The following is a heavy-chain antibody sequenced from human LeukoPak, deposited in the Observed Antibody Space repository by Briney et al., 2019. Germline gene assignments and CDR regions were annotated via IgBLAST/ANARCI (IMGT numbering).Heavy chain of an antibody. CDR3: AKAEDVDY. J-gene: IGHJ4*02. CDR2: ISYDGNNK. Sequence: GGSLRLSCAASGFTFSNYAMHWVRQAPGKGLEWVAVISYDGNNKYYADSVKGRFTISRDNSKNTLYLQMNSLRAEDTAVYYCAKAEDVDYWGQGTLVTVSS. CDR1: GFTFSNYA. V-gene: IGHV3-30*04.